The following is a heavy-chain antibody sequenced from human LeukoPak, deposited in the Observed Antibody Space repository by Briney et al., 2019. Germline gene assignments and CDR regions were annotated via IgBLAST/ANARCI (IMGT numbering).Heavy chain of an antibody. Sequence: PSETLSLTCTVSGGSISSSSYYWGWIRQPPGKGLEWIGSIYYSGSTYYNPSLKSRVTISVDTSKNQFSLKLSSVTAADTAVYYCARQGIAASVWYFDYWGQGTLVTVSS. J-gene: IGHJ4*02. V-gene: IGHV4-39*01. D-gene: IGHD6-13*01. CDR1: GGSISSSSYY. CDR3: ARQGIAASVWYFDY. CDR2: IYYSGST.